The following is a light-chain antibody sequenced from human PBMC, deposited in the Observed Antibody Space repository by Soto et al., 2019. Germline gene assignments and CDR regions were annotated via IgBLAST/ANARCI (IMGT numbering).Light chain of an antibody. CDR2: ENN. V-gene: IGLV1-44*01. CDR3: AGWDGSLKGFV. CDR1: ASNIGRDP. Sequence: QSVLTQPRSASGAPGQRVTISCSGSASNIGRDPVNWYQQVPGTAPKLLIYENNHRPSGVPDRFSGSKSGTSASLVISGLQSEDEAEYFCAGWDGSLKGFVFGTGTKVTVL. J-gene: IGLJ1*01.